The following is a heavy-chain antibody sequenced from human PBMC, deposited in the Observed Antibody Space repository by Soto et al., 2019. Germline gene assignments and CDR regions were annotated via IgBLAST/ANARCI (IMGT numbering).Heavy chain of an antibody. Sequence: GGSLRLSCAASGFTFSSYSMNWVRQAPGKGLEWVSSISSSSSYIYYADSVKGRFTISRDNAKNSLYLQMNSLRAEDTAVYYCARDLVGTAYYYDSSGYYLSGWGQGTLVTVSS. D-gene: IGHD3-22*01. CDR2: ISSSSSYI. CDR1: GFTFSSYS. CDR3: ARDLVGTAYYYDSSGYYLSG. V-gene: IGHV3-21*01. J-gene: IGHJ4*02.